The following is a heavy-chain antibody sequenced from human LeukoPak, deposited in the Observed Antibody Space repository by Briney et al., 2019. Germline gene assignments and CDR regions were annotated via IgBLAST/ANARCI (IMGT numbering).Heavy chain of an antibody. CDR1: GGTFSSYA. D-gene: IGHD1-26*01. J-gene: IGHJ6*02. CDR3: ARVGGATTHYYYYGMDV. CDR2: IIPIFGTA. V-gene: IGHV1-69*13. Sequence: ASVKVSCKASGGTFSSYAISWVRQAPGQGLEWMGGIIPIFGTANYAQKFQGRVTITADESTSTAYMELSSLRSEDTAVYYCARVGGATTHYYYYGMDVWGQGTTVTVSS.